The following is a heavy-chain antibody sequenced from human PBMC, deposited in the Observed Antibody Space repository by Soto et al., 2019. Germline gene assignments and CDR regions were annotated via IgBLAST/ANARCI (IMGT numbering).Heavy chain of an antibody. CDR3: ARDRDYFDNSGYYYYFDY. CDR1: GFIFSSYG. D-gene: IGHD3-22*01. Sequence: QVQLVESGGGVVQPGRSLRLSCAASGFIFSSYGMHWVRQAPGKGLEWVAVIWYDGSKKYYADSVKGRFTIYRDNSKNTMYLQMNSLRAEDTAVYYCARDRDYFDNSGYYYYFDYWCQGTLVTVSS. J-gene: IGHJ4*02. CDR2: IWYDGSKK. V-gene: IGHV3-33*01.